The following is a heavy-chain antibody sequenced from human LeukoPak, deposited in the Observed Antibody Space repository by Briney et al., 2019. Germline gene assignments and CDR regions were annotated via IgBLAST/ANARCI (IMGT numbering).Heavy chain of an antibody. CDR3: ARHDYGDLNFDY. CDR2: IYSSGST. J-gene: IGHJ4*02. V-gene: IGHV4-39*01. CDR1: GDSMFSSTYY. Sequence: SETLSLTCSVSGDSMFSSTYYWGWIRQPPGKGLEWIGSIYSSGSTYYNPSLKSRVTISGDTSKNQFSLRLSSVTAADTAVYYCARHDYGDLNFDYWCQRSLVTVSS. D-gene: IGHD4-17*01.